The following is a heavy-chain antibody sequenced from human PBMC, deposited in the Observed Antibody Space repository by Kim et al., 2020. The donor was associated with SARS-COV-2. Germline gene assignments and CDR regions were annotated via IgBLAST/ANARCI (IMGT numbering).Heavy chain of an antibody. D-gene: IGHD2-21*01. CDR3: ARDRGEEYAFDI. J-gene: IGHJ3*02. CDR2: T. V-gene: IGHV3-53*04. Sequence: TYYADSVKGRFTISRHNSKNTLYLQMNSLGAEDTAVYYCARDRGEEYAFDIWGQGTMVTVSS.